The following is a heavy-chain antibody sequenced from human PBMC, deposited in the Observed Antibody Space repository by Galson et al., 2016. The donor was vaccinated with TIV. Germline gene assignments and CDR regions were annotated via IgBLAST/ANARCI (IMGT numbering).Heavy chain of an antibody. D-gene: IGHD4-17*01. V-gene: IGHV1-69*13. CDR2: IIPIFGTA. CDR3: ARGSGDTYYYYFGMDV. Sequence: SVKVSCKASGGTFNKYAISWVRQAPGQGLEWMGGIIPIFGTANYAQKFQGRVTITADEFPSAAYMELNSLRSEDTAVYYCARGSGDTYYYYFGMDVWGQGTTVTVSS. CDR1: GGTFNKYA. J-gene: IGHJ6*02.